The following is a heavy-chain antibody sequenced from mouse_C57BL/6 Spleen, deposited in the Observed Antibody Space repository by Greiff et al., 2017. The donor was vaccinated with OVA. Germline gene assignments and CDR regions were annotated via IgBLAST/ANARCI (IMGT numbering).Heavy chain of an antibody. D-gene: IGHD1-1*01. Sequence: VKLQQPGAELVKPGASVKLSCKASGYTFTSYWMHWVKQRPGQGLEWIGMIHPNSGSTNYNEKFKSKATLTVDKSSSTAYMQLSSLTSEDSAVYYCARDYGSYYFDDWGQGTTLTVSS. CDR1: GYTFTSYW. V-gene: IGHV1-64*01. CDR3: ARDYGSYYFDD. CDR2: IHPNSGST. J-gene: IGHJ2*01.